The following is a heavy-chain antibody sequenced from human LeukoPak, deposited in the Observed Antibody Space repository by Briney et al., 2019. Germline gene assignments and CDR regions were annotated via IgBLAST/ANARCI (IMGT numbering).Heavy chain of an antibody. D-gene: IGHD4-23*01. V-gene: IGHV3-64*01. CDR1: GFIFSSYG. Sequence: GGSLRLSCAASGFIFSSYGMVWVRQAPGKGLEYVSGITSNGGTTYYGNSVKGRFTISRDNSKDTLYLQMGSLRSEDMAVYYCAKGIRWASDYWGQGTLVTVAS. J-gene: IGHJ4*02. CDR3: AKGIRWASDY. CDR2: ITSNGGTT.